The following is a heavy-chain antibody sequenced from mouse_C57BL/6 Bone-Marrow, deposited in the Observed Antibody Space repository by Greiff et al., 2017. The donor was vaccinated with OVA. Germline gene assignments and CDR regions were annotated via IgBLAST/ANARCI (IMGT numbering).Heavy chain of an antibody. V-gene: IGHV2-2*01. J-gene: IGHJ3*01. Sequence: QVQLKESGPGLVQPSQSLSITCTVSGFSLTRYGVPWVRQSPGKGLEWLGVIWSGGSSDYTAAFLSRLSISKDNAKSQGFVKMNSLQADDTTIYDCARGRGFAYWGQGTLVIVSA. CDR3: ARGRGFAY. CDR1: GFSLTRYG. CDR2: IWSGGSS.